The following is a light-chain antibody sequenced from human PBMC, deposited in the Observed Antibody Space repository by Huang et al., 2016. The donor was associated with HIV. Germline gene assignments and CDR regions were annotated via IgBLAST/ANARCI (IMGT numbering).Light chain of an antibody. CDR1: QSISSS. J-gene: IGKJ2*01. V-gene: IGKV1-39*01. CDR2: AAT. CDR3: QQTYITPLT. Sequence: DIQMTQSPSSLSASVGARVTITCRASQSISSSLNWYQQKPGTAPKVLIYAATSLQSWVPSRFSGSGAGTDFTLTINNLQPEDSATYYCQQTYITPLTFGQGTKLEIK.